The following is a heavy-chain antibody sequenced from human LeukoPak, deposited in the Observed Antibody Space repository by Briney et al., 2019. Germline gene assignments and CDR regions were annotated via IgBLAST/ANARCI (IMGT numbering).Heavy chain of an antibody. CDR1: GFTFSSYA. CDR2: ISSNGGST. Sequence: GGSLRLSCAASGFTFSSYALHWVRQAPGKGLGYVSFISSNGGSTYYADSVRGRFTISRDNSNNTLYLQMGSLWGDDMAVYYCAKQRLRFGELSLLLDYGGRGSLVTVSS. CDR3: AKQRLRFGELSLLLDY. V-gene: IGHV3-64*02. D-gene: IGHD3-16*02. J-gene: IGHJ4*02.